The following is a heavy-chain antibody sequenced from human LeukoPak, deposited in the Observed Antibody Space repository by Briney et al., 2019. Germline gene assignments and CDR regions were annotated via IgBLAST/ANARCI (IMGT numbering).Heavy chain of an antibody. V-gene: IGHV1-46*01. CDR3: ARDYVDDIPMIKDY. Sequence: ASVKVSCKASGYTFTSYHMHWVRQAPGQGLEWMGKVNLSGGSTTYAQKFQGRVTMTRDTSTSTVYMELSSLRSEDTAVYYCARDYVDDIPMIKDYWGQGTLVTVSS. D-gene: IGHD2-8*01. CDR2: VNLSGGST. CDR1: GYTFTSYH. J-gene: IGHJ4*02.